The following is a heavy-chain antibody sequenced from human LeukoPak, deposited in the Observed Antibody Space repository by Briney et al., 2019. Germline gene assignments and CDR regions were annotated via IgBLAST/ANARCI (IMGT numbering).Heavy chain of an antibody. Sequence: SVTVSCKASGGTFSSYAISWVRQAPGQGLQWMGGIIPIFGTANYAQKFQGRVTITTDESTSTAYMELSSLRSEDTAVYYCASRNSSSIDYWGQGTLVTISS. D-gene: IGHD6-13*01. CDR2: IIPIFGTA. J-gene: IGHJ4*02. CDR1: GGTFSSYA. CDR3: ASRNSSSIDY. V-gene: IGHV1-69*05.